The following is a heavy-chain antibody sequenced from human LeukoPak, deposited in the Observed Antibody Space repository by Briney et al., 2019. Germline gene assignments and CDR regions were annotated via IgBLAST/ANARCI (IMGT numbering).Heavy chain of an antibody. Sequence: PSETLSLTCTVSGGSISSGSYYWSWIRQPAGKGLEWIGRIYTSGSTNYNPSLKSRVTISVDTSKNQFSLKLSSVTAADTAVYYRARAGVGYYDSSGYYRTHDAFDIWGQGTMVTVSS. CDR1: GGSISSGSYY. CDR2: IYTSGST. CDR3: ARAGVGYYDSSGYYRTHDAFDI. D-gene: IGHD3-22*01. V-gene: IGHV4-61*02. J-gene: IGHJ3*02.